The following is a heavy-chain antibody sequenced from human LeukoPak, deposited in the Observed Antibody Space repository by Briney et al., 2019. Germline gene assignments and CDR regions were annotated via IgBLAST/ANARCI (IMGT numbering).Heavy chain of an antibody. D-gene: IGHD3-22*01. J-gene: IGHJ4*02. CDR3: ARSPLSGGYYYGYFDY. CDR2: ISAYNGNT. Sequence: ASVKVSCRASGYTFTSYGISWVRQAPGQGLEWMGWISAYNGNTNYAQKLQGRVTMTSDTSTSTAYMELRSLRSDDTAVYYCARSPLSGGYYYGYFDYWGQGTLVTVSS. CDR1: GYTFTSYG. V-gene: IGHV1-18*01.